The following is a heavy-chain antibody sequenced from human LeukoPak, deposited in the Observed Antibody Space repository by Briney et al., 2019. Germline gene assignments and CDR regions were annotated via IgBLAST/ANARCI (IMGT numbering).Heavy chain of an antibody. V-gene: IGHV4-34*01. CDR1: GGSFSGYY. CDR2: INHSGST. CDR3: ARGPPGYYDGSGPNDL. J-gene: IGHJ4*02. D-gene: IGHD3-22*01. Sequence: SETLSLTCAVYGGSFSGYYWSWIRQPPGKGLEWIGEINHSGSTNYNPSLKSRVTISVDTSKNQFSLKLSSVTAADTAVYYCARGPPGYYDGSGPNDLWGQGTLVTVSS.